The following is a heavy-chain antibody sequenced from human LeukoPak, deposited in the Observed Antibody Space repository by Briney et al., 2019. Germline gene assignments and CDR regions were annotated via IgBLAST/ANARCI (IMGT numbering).Heavy chain of an antibody. J-gene: IGHJ4*02. D-gene: IGHD3-10*01. Sequence: PGGSLRLSCAASGFTFSSYGMHWVRQAPGKGLEWVAFIRYDGSNKYYADSVKGRFTISRDNSKNTLYLQMNSLRAEDTAVHYCAKDRGTHDYPTDYWGQGTLVTVSS. CDR3: AKDRGTHDYPTDY. CDR2: IRYDGSNK. CDR1: GFTFSSYG. V-gene: IGHV3-30*02.